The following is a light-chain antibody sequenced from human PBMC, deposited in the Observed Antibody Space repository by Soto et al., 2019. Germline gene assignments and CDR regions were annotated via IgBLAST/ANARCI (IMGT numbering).Light chain of an antibody. J-gene: IGLJ2*01. CDR3: TSYTTTSTVV. V-gene: IGLV2-14*01. CDR2: EVS. CDR1: SSDVGVYKY. Sequence: QSALTQPASVSGSPGQSITISCTGTSSDVGVYKYVSWYQQHPGKVPKLIIFEVSNRPSGISNRFSGSKSGNTASLTISGLQAEDEADYYCTSYTTTSTVVFGGGTQLTVL.